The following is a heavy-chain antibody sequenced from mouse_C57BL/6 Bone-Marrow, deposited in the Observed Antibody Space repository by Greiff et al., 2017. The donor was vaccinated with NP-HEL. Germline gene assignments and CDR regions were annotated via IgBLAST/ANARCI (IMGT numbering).Heavy chain of an antibody. CDR2: IYPRSGNT. Sequence: QVQLQQSGAELARPGASVKLSCKASGYTFTSYGISWVKQRTGQGLEWIGEIYPRSGNTYYNEKFKGKATLTADKSSSTAYMELRSLTSEDSAVYFCARSITGTKGRDYWGQGTTLTVSS. J-gene: IGHJ2*01. V-gene: IGHV1-81*01. CDR1: GYTFTSYG. D-gene: IGHD4-1*01. CDR3: ARSITGTKGRDY.